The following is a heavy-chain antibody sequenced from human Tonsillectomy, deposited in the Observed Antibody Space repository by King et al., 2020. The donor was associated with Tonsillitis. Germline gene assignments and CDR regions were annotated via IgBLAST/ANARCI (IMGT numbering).Heavy chain of an antibody. J-gene: IGHJ6*02. Sequence: VQLVESGGGVVQPGRSLRLSCAASGFTFSSYGMHWVRQAPGKGLEWVAVISYDGSNKYYADSVKGRFTISRDNSKNTLYLQMNSLRAEDTAVYYCAREVLVARKVYSDYYYYYGMDVWGQGTTVTVSS. CDR2: ISYDGSNK. D-gene: IGHD5-12*01. V-gene: IGHV3-33*05. CDR3: AREVLVARKVYSDYYYYYGMDV. CDR1: GFTFSSYG.